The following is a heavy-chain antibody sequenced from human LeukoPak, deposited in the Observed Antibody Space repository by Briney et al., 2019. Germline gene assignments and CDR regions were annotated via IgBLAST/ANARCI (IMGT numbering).Heavy chain of an antibody. CDR3: ARVARGYSYGLFDY. CDR1: GYTFTGYY. D-gene: IGHD5-18*01. CDR2: TNPNSGGT. Sequence: GASVKVSCKASGYTFTGYYMHWVRQAPGQGLEWMGWTNPNSGGTNYAQKFQGWVTMTRDTSNSTAYMELSRLRSDDTAVYYCARVARGYSYGLFDYWGQGTLVTVSS. V-gene: IGHV1-2*04. J-gene: IGHJ4*02.